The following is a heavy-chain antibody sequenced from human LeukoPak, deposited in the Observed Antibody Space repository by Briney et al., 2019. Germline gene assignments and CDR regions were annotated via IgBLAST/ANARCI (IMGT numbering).Heavy chain of an antibody. CDR2: IYISGST. V-gene: IGHV4-4*07. J-gene: IGHJ4*02. CDR1: GGSISNYY. Sequence: SETLSLTCTVSGGSISNYYWSWIRQPAGKGLEWIGRIYISGSTNYKPSLKSRVTMSVDTSKNQFSLKLTSVTPADTAVYYCARGVVAAPQTFDYWGQGTLVTVSS. CDR3: ARGVVAAPQTFDY. D-gene: IGHD2-15*01.